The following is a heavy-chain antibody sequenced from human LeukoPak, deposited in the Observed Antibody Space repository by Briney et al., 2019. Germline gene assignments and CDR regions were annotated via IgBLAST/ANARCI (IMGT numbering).Heavy chain of an antibody. J-gene: IGHJ6*02. V-gene: IGHV3-23*01. CDR2: ISGGGGST. D-gene: IGHD6-13*01. CDR1: GFAFSSYA. CDR3: VKGAAVGTIYYYGMDV. Sequence: GGSLRLSCAASGFAFSSYAMTWVRQAPGKGLEWVSAISGGGGSTYYADSVKGRFTISRDNSKNTLFLQMNSLRAEDTAVYYCVKGAAVGTIYYYGMDVWGQRTTVTVSS.